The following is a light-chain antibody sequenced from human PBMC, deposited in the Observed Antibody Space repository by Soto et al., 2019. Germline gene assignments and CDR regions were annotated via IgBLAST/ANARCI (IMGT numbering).Light chain of an antibody. J-gene: IGKJ4*01. CDR3: QQSSNWPLT. CDR1: QSVSTY. Sequence: EIVLTQSPATLSLSPGERATLSCRASQSVSTYLVWYQQKPGQAPRLLIYDASNRATGIPARFSGSGSGTDFTLTISRLEPEDFAVYYCQQSSNWPLTFGGGTKVEIK. V-gene: IGKV3-11*01. CDR2: DAS.